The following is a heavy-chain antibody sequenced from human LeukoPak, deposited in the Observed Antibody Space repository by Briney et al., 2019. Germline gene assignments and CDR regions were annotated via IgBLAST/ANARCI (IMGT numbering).Heavy chain of an antibody. CDR3: TKDRSSAAAGTVFDY. Sequence: QSGGSLRLSCAASGFTFSDYYMSWIRQAPGKGLEWVSGISWNSGNIVYADSVKGRFTISRDNAKNSLYLQMNSLRPEDTALYYCTKDRSSAAAGTVFDYWGQGTLVTVSS. D-gene: IGHD6-13*01. CDR2: ISWNSGNI. V-gene: IGHV3-9*01. J-gene: IGHJ4*02. CDR1: GFTFSDYY.